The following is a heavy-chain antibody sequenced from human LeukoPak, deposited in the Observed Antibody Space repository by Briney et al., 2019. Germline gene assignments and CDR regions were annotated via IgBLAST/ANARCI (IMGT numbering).Heavy chain of an antibody. CDR3: AKDKGALTDYYFDY. CDR1: GFTFDDYA. J-gene: IGHJ4*02. D-gene: IGHD3-16*01. V-gene: IGHV3-9*01. Sequence: PGRSLRLSCAASGFTFDDYAMHWVRHAPGKGLEWVSGISWNSGSIGYADSVKGRFTISRDNAKNSLYLQTNSLRAEDTALYYCAKDKGALTDYYFDYWGQGTLVTVSS. CDR2: ISWNSGSI.